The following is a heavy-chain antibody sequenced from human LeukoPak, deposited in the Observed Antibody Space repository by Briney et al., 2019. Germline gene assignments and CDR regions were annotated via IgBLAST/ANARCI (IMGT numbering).Heavy chain of an antibody. D-gene: IGHD3-16*02. V-gene: IGHV3-21*01. CDR3: VSGNDPDSTWENYRLDAFDI. CDR1: GYTFSHYS. CDR2: ISSTSDYI. J-gene: IGHJ3*02. Sequence: PGGSLRLSCAASGYTFSHYSVNWVRQAPGKGLEWVSSISSTSDYIYYADSVKGRLTISRDNTKSSLYLQMNSLRAEDTAVYYCVSGNDPDSTWENYRLDAFDIWGQGTTAIVSS.